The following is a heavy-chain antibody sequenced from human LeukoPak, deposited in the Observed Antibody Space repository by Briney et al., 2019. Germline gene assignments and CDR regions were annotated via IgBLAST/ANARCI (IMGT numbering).Heavy chain of an antibody. V-gene: IGHV3-74*01. CDR2: ISSDGSST. CDR3: ARGATTGAEYFQH. CDR1: GFTFSSYW. D-gene: IGHD1-26*01. J-gene: IGHJ1*01. Sequence: GGSLRLSCAAFGFTFSSYWMHWVRQAPGKGLVWVSRISSDGSSTSYADSVKGRFTISRDNAKNSLYLQMNSLRAEDTAVYYCARGATTGAEYFQHWGQGTLDTVSS.